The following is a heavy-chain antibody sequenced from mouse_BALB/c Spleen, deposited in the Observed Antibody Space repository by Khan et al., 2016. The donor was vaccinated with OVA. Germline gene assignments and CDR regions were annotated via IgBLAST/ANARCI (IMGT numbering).Heavy chain of an antibody. CDR1: GYTFINYW. Sequence: QLEESGAELAKPGASVKMSCKASGYTFINYWILWVKQRPGQGLEWIGYINPSTGYTEYNQNFKDKATLTADKSSSTAYMQLSSLTSEDSAVYYCARRGLRWDFDYWGQGTTLTVSS. CDR2: INPSTGYT. V-gene: IGHV1-7*01. D-gene: IGHD1-1*01. J-gene: IGHJ2*01. CDR3: ARRGLRWDFDY.